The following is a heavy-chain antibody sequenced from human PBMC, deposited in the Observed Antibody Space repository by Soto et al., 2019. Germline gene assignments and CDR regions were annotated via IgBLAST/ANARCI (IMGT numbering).Heavy chain of an antibody. Sequence: PSETLSLTCAVYCGSFSGYYWSWIRQPPGKGLEWIGEINHSGSTNYNPSLKSRVTISVDTSKNQFSLKLSSVTAADTAVYYCARFGRRCSSTSCYRWFDPWGQGTLVTVSS. CDR2: INHSGST. CDR1: CGSFSGYY. J-gene: IGHJ5*02. D-gene: IGHD2-2*01. V-gene: IGHV4-34*01. CDR3: ARFGRRCSSTSCYRWFDP.